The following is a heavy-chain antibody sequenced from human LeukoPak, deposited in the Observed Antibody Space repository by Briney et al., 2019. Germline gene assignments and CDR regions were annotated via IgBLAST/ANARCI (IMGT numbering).Heavy chain of an antibody. CDR2: IYHSGST. D-gene: IGHD1-26*01. J-gene: IGHJ6*03. CDR3: ARVVAVRSGSHYYYYYYYMDV. V-gene: IGHV4-38-2*02. Sequence: SETLSLTCTVSGDSINNYYWSWIRQPPGKGLEWIGSIYHSGSTYYNPSLKSRVTISVDTSKNQFSLKLSSVTAADTAVYYCARVVAVRSGSHYYYYYYYMDVWGKGTTVTVSS. CDR1: GDSINNYY.